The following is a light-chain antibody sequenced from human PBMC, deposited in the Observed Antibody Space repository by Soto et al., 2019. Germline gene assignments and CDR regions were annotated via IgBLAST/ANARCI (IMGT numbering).Light chain of an antibody. V-gene: IGKV1-27*01. J-gene: IGKJ5*01. CDR1: HDISNY. Sequence: DIQMTQSPSSLSSSVGDRVTITCRASHDISNYLAWYQQKPGEVPNLLVYAASTLQSGVPSRFSGSGSGTDFTRTISRLQPEDVATYYCRRYKRASTFGPGTRLEI. CDR3: RRYKRAST. CDR2: AAS.